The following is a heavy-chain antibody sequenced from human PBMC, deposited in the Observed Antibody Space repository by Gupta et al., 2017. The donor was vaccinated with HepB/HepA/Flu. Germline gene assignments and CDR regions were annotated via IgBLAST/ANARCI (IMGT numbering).Heavy chain of an antibody. CDR1: GVSISGGGDY. J-gene: IGHJ6*02. CDR2: IYYSGNT. V-gene: IGHV4-30-4*01. Sequence: QVQLRESGPGLVKPSQTLSLTCSVSGVSISGGGDYWSWIRQSPGKGLEWIGYIYYSGNTHYNPSLQNRVTMSVDTSKNQFSLKVTSMTVTDTAVYFCARSDVERPGDWDVWGPGTTGTVSS. CDR3: ARSDVERPGDWDV. D-gene: IGHD3-16*01.